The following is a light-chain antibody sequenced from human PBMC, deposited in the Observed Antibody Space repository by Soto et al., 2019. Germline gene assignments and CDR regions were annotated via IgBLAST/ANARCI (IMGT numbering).Light chain of an antibody. CDR1: QSVSSSY. V-gene: IGKV3-20*01. Sequence: EIVLTQSPGTLSLSPGERATLSCRASQSVSSSYLAWYQQKPGQAPRLLIYGASSRATGIPDRFSGSGSGTGFTLTICRLEPEDFAVYYCQQYGSSPLTFGGGTKVDIK. CDR2: GAS. J-gene: IGKJ4*01. CDR3: QQYGSSPLT.